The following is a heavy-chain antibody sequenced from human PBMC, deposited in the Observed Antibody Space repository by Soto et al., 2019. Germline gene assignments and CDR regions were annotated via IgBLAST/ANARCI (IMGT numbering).Heavy chain of an antibody. CDR2: INHSGST. CDR3: ARGLGYSSSSPPHYYGMDV. J-gene: IGHJ6*02. Sequence: SETLSLTCAVYGGSFSGYYWSWIRQPPGKGLEWIGEINHSGSTNYNPSLKSRVTISVDTSKNQFSLKLSSVTAADTAVYYCARGLGYSSSSPPHYYGMDVWGQGTTVTVSS. V-gene: IGHV4-34*01. D-gene: IGHD6-6*01. CDR1: GGSFSGYY.